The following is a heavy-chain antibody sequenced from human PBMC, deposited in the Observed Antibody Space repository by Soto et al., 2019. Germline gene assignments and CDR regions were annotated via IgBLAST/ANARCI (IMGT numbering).Heavy chain of an antibody. CDR2: IYYSGST. CDR3: ARPGGERQLASVDY. Sequence: QLQLQESGPGLVKPSETLSLTCTVSGGSISSSSYYWGWIRQPPGKGLEWIGSIYYSGSTYYNPSLKSRVTIAVDTSKNQFSLKLSSVTAADTAVYYCARPGGERQLASVDYWGQGTLVTVSS. D-gene: IGHD6-6*01. CDR1: GGSISSSSYY. J-gene: IGHJ4*02. V-gene: IGHV4-39*01.